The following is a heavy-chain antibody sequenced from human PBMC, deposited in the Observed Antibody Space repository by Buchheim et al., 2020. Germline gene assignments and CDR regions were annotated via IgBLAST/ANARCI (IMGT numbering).Heavy chain of an antibody. D-gene: IGHD3-10*01. CDR1: GYTFTSYY. CDR2: INPSGGST. V-gene: IGHV1-46*01. J-gene: IGHJ5*02. CDR3: ARDGRTMVRGVIYWFDP. Sequence: QVQLVQSGAEVKKPGASVKVSCKASGYTFTSYYMHWVRQAPGQGLEWMGIINPSGGSTSYAQKFQGRVTTTRDTSTSTVYMELSSLRSEDTAVYYCARDGRTMVRGVIYWFDPWGQGTL.